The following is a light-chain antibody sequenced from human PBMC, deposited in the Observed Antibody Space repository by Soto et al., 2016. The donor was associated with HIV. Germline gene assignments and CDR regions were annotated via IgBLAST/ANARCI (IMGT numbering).Light chain of an antibody. Sequence: DIHMTQSPSSLSAFVGDRVSITCRASQSVNKWLAWYRQKAGNAPKVLIDQTSTLERGVPSRFSGSGSGTEFTLTITSLQPDDSATYYCQQYISHSTFGQGTKVEI. CDR3: QQYISHST. CDR1: QSVNKW. CDR2: QTS. V-gene: IGKV1-5*03. J-gene: IGKJ1*01.